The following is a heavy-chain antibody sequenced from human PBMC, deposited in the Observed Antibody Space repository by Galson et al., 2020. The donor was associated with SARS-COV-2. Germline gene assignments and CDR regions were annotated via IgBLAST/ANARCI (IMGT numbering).Heavy chain of an antibody. CDR1: GFSLSTGGVG. CDR2: IYWDDDK. D-gene: IGHD3-22*01. CDR3: AHRQYHYDSIGYYGGAFDY. J-gene: IGHJ4*02. Sequence: SGPTLVKPTQTLTLTCNFSGFSLSTGGVGVGWLRQPPGKALEWLALIYWDDDKRYSPPLKNRLTVTKDTSTSQVVLRITNMDPADTATYYCAHRQYHYDSIGYYGGAFDYWGKGTMVTVSS. V-gene: IGHV2-5*02.